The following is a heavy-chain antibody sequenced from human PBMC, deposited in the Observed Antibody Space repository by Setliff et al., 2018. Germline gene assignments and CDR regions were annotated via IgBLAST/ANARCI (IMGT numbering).Heavy chain of an antibody. V-gene: IGHV1-18*01. CDR2: TSAYNGNT. CDR3: ARVGSSSWLHPDVYYYYGMDV. D-gene: IGHD6-13*01. Sequence: ASVKVSCKASGYTFTSYGISWVRQAPGQGLEWMGWTSAYNGNTNYAQKLQGRVTMTTDTSTSTAYMELRSLRSDDTAVYYCARVGSSSWLHPDVYYYYGMDVWGQGTTVTVSS. CDR1: GYTFTSYG. J-gene: IGHJ6*02.